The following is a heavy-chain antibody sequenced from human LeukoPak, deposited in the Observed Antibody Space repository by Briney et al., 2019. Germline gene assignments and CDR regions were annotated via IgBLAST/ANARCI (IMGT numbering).Heavy chain of an antibody. J-gene: IGHJ6*02. Sequence: ASVKVSCKASGYTFTGYYMHWVRQAPGQGLEWMGWINPSSGGTNYAQKFQGRVTMTRDTSISTAYMELNRLRSDDTAVYYCARDVQQLANYYYYGLDVWGQGTTVTVSS. CDR2: INPSSGGT. CDR3: ARDVQQLANYYYYGLDV. D-gene: IGHD6-13*01. CDR1: GYTFTGYY. V-gene: IGHV1-2*02.